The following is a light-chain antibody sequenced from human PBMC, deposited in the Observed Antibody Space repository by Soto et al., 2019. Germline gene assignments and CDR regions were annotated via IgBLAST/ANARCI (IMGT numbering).Light chain of an antibody. J-gene: IGKJ2*01. CDR1: QSVLYSSDDNNY. V-gene: IGKV4-1*01. Sequence: DIVMTQSPDSLAVSLGERATINCKSSQSVLYSSDDNNYLAWYQQKPRQPPKLLIYCASTRESGVPDRFSGSGSGTDFTFTISSLQAEDVAVYYCQQYYSTPPYTFGQGTKLE. CDR2: CAS. CDR3: QQYYSTPPYT.